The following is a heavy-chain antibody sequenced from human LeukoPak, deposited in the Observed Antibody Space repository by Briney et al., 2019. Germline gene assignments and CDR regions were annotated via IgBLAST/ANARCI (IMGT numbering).Heavy chain of an antibody. CDR3: ASNWNDARGHFDY. CDR1: GFIFSDYN. J-gene: IGHJ4*02. Sequence: GGSLRLSCAASGFIFSDYNMRWIRQAPGKGLEWVSSISRSGSTKYYADSVKGRFTISRDNAKNSLFLQMNSLRAEDTAVYYCASNWNDARGHFDYWGQGTLVTVSS. CDR2: ISRSGSTK. V-gene: IGHV3-11*01. D-gene: IGHD1-20*01.